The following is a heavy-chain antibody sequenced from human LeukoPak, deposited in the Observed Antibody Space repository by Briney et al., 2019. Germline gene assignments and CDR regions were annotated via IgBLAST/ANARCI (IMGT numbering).Heavy chain of an antibody. CDR2: IYYSGST. CDR3: ARVTVTYYYDSCGYVRFDP. J-gene: IGHJ5*02. CDR1: GGSISSYY. Sequence: SETLSLTCTVSGGSISSYYWSWIRQPPGKGLEWIGYIYYSGSTNYNPSLKSRVTISVDTSKNQFSLKLSSVTAADTAVYYCARVTVTYYYDSCGYVRFDPWGQGTLVTVSS. V-gene: IGHV4-59*01. D-gene: IGHD3-22*01.